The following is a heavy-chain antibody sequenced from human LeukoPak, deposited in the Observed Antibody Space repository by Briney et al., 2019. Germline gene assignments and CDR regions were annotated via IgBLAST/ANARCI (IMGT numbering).Heavy chain of an antibody. V-gene: IGHV4-59*10. D-gene: IGHD6-25*01. CDR2: IFSTGST. J-gene: IGHJ4*02. Sequence: PSETLSLTCAVYGGSFSSYYWSWIRQPAGKGLEWIGRIFSTGSTNYNPSLKSRVTMSLDTSKNQFSLKLSSVTAADTAVYYCARRSGGFDYWGQGTLVTVSS. CDR1: GGSFSSYY. CDR3: ARRSGGFDY.